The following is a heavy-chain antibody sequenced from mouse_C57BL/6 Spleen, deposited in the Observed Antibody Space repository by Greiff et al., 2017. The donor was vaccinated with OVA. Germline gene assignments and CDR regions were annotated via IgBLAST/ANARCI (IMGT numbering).Heavy chain of an antibody. CDR3: TKDGYYPFAH. CDR1: GYTFTDYE. CDR2: IDPETGGT. Sequence: QVQLQQSGAELVRPGASVTLSCKASGYTFTDYEMHWVKQTPVHGLEWIGAIDPETGGTAYNQKFKGKAILTADKSSSTAYMELRSLTSEDSAVYYCTKDGYYPFAHWGQGTLVTVSA. D-gene: IGHD2-3*01. V-gene: IGHV1-15*01. J-gene: IGHJ3*01.